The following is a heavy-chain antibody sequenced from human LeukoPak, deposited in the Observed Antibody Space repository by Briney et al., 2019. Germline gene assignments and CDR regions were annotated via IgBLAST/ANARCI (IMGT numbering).Heavy chain of an antibody. CDR1: DGSVNSGSSY. D-gene: IGHD1-26*01. Sequence: SETLSLTCTVSDGSVNSGSSYWSWIRQPPGKGLEWIGCISYSGSTNYNPSLRSRVTMSLDTSKNQFSLTLSSVTAADTAVYFCATRRVGATFDYWGQGTLVTVSS. CDR2: ISYSGST. J-gene: IGHJ4*02. CDR3: ATRRVGATFDY. V-gene: IGHV4-61*01.